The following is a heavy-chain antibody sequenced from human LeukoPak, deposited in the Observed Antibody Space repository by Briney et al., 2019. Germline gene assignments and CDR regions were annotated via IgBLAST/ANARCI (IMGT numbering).Heavy chain of an antibody. CDR3: AELGITMIGGV. D-gene: IGHD3-10*02. CDR1: GFTFSNCA. V-gene: IGHV3-30*04. CDR2: ISYEGRIK. Sequence: PGGSLRLSCAGSGFTFSNCAMHWVRQAPGKNVEWVAAISYEGRIKNYADSVKGRFTISRDNAKNSLYLQMNSLRAEDTAVYYCAELGITMIGGVWGKGTTVTISS. J-gene: IGHJ6*03.